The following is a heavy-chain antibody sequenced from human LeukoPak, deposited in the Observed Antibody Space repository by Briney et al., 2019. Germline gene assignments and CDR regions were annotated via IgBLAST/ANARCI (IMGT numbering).Heavy chain of an antibody. CDR1: GYTFTSYG. CDR3: AIDGGEFPNWFDP. J-gene: IGHJ5*02. V-gene: IGHV1-18*01. Sequence: ASVKVSCKASGYTFTSYGISWVRHAPGQGPEWRGWISAYNGNTNYAQKLQGRVTMTTDTSTSTAYMEMRSLRSDDTAVYYCAIDGGEFPNWFDPWGQGTLVTVSS. D-gene: IGHD2-21*01. CDR2: ISAYNGNT.